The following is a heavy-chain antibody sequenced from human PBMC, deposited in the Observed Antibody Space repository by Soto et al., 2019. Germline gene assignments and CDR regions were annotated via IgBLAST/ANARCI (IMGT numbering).Heavy chain of an antibody. D-gene: IGHD2-21*01. J-gene: IGHJ5*02. CDR1: GYTFTSYA. Sequence: ASVKVSCKASGYTFTSYAMHWVRQAPGQRLEWMGWSSAGNGNTKYSQKFQGRVTITRDTSASTAYMERSSVRSEDTAVYYCARPILVATAGGAWCQGTL. V-gene: IGHV1-3*01. CDR2: SSAGNGNT. CDR3: ARPILVATAGGA.